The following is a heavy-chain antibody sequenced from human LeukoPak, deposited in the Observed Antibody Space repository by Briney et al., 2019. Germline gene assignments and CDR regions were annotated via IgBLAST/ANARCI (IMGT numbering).Heavy chain of an antibody. V-gene: IGHV3-21*04. D-gene: IGHD3-10*01. J-gene: IGHJ4*02. CDR2: ISSSSSYI. CDR1: GFTFSSYS. Sequence: GGSLRLSCAASGFTFSSYSMNWVRQAPGKGLEWVSSISSSSSYIYYADSVKGRFTISRDNSKNTLYLQMNSLRAEDTAVYYCAKVSITMVRGVITEVMYFDYWGQGTLVTVSS. CDR3: AKVSITMVRGVITEVMYFDY.